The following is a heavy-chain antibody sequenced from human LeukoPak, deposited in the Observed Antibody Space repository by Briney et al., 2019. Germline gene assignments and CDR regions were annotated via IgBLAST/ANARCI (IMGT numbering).Heavy chain of an antibody. D-gene: IGHD5-24*01. Sequence: SETLSLTCTVSGGSISSSSYYWGWIRQPPGKGLEWIGSIYYSGSTYYNPSLKSRVTISVDTSKNQFSLKLSSVTAADTAVYYCVRHARDGYNYVEHWGQGALVTVSS. J-gene: IGHJ4*02. CDR3: VRHARDGYNYVEH. CDR1: GGSISSSSYY. CDR2: IYYSGST. V-gene: IGHV4-39*07.